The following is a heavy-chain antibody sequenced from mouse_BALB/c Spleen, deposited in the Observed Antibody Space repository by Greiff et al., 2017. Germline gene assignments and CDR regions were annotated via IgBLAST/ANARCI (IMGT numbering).Heavy chain of an antibody. CDR2: ISSGSSII. Sequence: VQLQQSGGGLVQPGGSRKLSCAASGFTFSSFGMHWVRQAPEKGLEWVAYISSGSSIIYYADTVKGRFTISSDNPKNTLFLQMTSLRSEDTAMYYCARVKGYYAMDDWGQGTAVTVSA. CDR3: ARVKGYYAMDD. CDR1: GFTFSSFG. D-gene: IGHD1-3*01. J-gene: IGHJ4*01. V-gene: IGHV5-17*02.